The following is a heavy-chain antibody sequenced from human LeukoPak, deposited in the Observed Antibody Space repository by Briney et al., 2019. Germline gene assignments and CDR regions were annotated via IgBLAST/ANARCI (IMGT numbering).Heavy chain of an antibody. CDR3: TNSFDYDRSGYLDY. Sequence: PGGSLSLSCAGSGFTFSSYSMNWVRQAPGKGLEWVAFIRYDGSNKYYADSVKGRFTISRDNSKNTLYLQMNSLIAEDTSVYYCTNSFDYDRSGYLDYWGQGTLVTVSS. D-gene: IGHD3-22*01. V-gene: IGHV3-30*02. CDR1: GFTFSSYS. J-gene: IGHJ4*02. CDR2: IRYDGSNK.